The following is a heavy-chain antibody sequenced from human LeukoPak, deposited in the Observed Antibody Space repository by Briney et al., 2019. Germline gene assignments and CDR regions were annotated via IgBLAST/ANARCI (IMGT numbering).Heavy chain of an antibody. CDR1: GFTFSSYW. D-gene: IGHD2-15*01. Sequence: GGSLRLSCAASGFTFSSYWMSWVRQAPGKGLEWLSYISGSDGAIYYADSVKGRFTISRDNAKNSLYLQMNSLRAEDTAVYYCARDEACSGGACYGDAFDIWGRGTMVTVSS. CDR2: ISGSDGAI. CDR3: ARDEACSGGACYGDAFDI. J-gene: IGHJ3*02. V-gene: IGHV3-48*04.